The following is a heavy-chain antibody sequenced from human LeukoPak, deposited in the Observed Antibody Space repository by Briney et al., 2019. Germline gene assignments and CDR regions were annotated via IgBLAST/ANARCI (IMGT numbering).Heavy chain of an antibody. CDR3: ARLDTAMVNSFGQTYYYYYGMDV. J-gene: IGHJ6*02. Sequence: SVKVSCKASGGTFSSYAISWVRQAPGQGLEWMGGTIPIFGTANYAQKFQGRVTITADESTSTAYMELSSLRSEDTAVYYCARLDTAMVNSFGQTYYYYYGMDVWGQGTTVTVSS. V-gene: IGHV1-69*13. CDR2: TIPIFGTA. D-gene: IGHD5-18*01. CDR1: GGTFSSYA.